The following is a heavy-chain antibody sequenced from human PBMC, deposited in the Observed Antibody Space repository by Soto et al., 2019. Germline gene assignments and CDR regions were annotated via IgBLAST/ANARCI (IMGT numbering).Heavy chain of an antibody. CDR1: GGSISSGGYY. CDR2: IYYSGST. D-gene: IGHD3-22*01. V-gene: IGHV4-31*03. J-gene: IGHJ4*02. Sequence: SETLSLTCTVSGGSISSGGYYWSWIRQHPGKGLEWIGYIYYSGSTYYNPSLKSRVTISVDTSKNQFSLKLSSVTAADTAVYYCARSRHYDSSGYYFFDDWGQGTLVTVSS. CDR3: ARSRHYDSSGYYFFDD.